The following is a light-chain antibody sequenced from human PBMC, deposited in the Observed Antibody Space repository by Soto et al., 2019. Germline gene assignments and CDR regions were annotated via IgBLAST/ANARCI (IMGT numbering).Light chain of an antibody. V-gene: IGKV3-20*01. CDR2: GAF. J-gene: IGKJ1*01. CDR3: QQYHKSPRT. Sequence: EIVLTQSPGTLSLSPGERATLSCRAIQTVGGDYLAWYQQKPGQAPRLLIYGAFNRAAGTSDRFSGSGSGTDFTLTISRLEPEDFAVYYCQQYHKSPRTFGQGTKVDIK. CDR1: QTVGGDY.